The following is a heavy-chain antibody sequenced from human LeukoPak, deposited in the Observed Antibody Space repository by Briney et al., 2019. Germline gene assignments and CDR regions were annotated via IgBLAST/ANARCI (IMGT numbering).Heavy chain of an antibody. CDR1: GFTFSTYS. Sequence: GGSLRLSCAASGFTFSTYSLNWVRQAPGKGLEWVSSISSSSNYIYYADSVKGRFTISRDNAKNSLYLQMNSLRAEDTAVYYCARGGGNPGNNWFDPWGQGTLVTVSS. CDR2: ISSSSNYI. D-gene: IGHD2-15*01. J-gene: IGHJ5*02. V-gene: IGHV3-21*01. CDR3: ARGGGNPGNNWFDP.